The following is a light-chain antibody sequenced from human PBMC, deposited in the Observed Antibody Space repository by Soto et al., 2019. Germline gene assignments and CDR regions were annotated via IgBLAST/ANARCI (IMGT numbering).Light chain of an antibody. CDR1: QSVSNNY. V-gene: IGKV3-20*01. CDR3: QQYGSSGT. J-gene: IGKJ1*01. CDR2: GAS. Sequence: IVLPQSPGTLSLSPGERCALSCGASQSVSNNYLARYQQKPGQAPRLLIYGASNRATGIPDRFSGSGSGTDFTLTISRLEPEDFAVYYCQQYGSSGTFGQGTKVDIK.